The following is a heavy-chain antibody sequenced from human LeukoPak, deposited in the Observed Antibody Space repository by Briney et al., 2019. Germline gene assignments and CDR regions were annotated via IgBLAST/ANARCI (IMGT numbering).Heavy chain of an antibody. V-gene: IGHV3-23*01. D-gene: IGHD4-17*01. CDR1: GFTFSNYA. Sequence: GGSLRLSCAASGFTFSNYAMTWVRQAPGKGLEWVSSVSGGGGTTYYADSVKGRFTISRDNSKNTLYLQMNSLRAEDTAVYYCAKGWNAATVTHDYWSQGTLVTVSS. CDR3: AKGWNAATVTHDY. J-gene: IGHJ4*02. CDR2: VSGGGGTT.